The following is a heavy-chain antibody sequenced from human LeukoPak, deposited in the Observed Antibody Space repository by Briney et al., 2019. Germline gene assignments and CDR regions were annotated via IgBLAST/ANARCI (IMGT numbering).Heavy chain of an antibody. J-gene: IGHJ6*02. Sequence: GGSLRLSCLVSGFTVSSNYISWVRQAPGKGLEWVSDIYSGGSTYYADSVKGRFTISRDNSKNTLYLQMNSLRAEDTAVYYCAREPSRDDYSNYIYCYRTAVWGQGTTVTVSS. V-gene: IGHV3-66*01. CDR3: AREPSRDDYSNYIYCYRTAV. CDR2: IYSGGST. CDR1: GFTVSSNY. D-gene: IGHD4-11*01.